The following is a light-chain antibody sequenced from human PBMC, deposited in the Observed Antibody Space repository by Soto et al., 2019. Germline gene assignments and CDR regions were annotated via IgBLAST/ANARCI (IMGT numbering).Light chain of an antibody. J-gene: IGLJ1*01. CDR3: SSDAGIHNFCV. Sequence: QSALPQPPSASGCPVLSVTISCTGTISNVGGYIYGSCYQQHAGTSPKLMIYEVSKLPSWVPDRFSGSNSGNTVSLTVSGLQAEDEADYYSSSDAGIHNFCVFGTGTKVTVL. CDR2: EVS. CDR1: ISNVGGYIY. V-gene: IGLV2-8*01.